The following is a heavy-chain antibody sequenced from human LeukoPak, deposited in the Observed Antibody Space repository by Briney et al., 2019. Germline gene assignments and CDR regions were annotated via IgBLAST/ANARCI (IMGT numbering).Heavy chain of an antibody. J-gene: IGHJ4*02. CDR3: ARETRALWYRGTTAFDY. Sequence: SETLSLTCAVSGGSFSGYYWSWIRQPPGKGLEWIGEINHSGSTNYNPSLKSRVTISVDTSRNQFSLKLSSVTAADTAVYYCARETRALWYRGTTAFDYWGQGTLVAVSS. CDR2: INHSGST. V-gene: IGHV4-34*01. D-gene: IGHD1-1*01. CDR1: GGSFSGYY.